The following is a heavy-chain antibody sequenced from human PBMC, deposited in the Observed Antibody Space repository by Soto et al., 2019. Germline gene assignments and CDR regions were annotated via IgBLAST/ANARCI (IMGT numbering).Heavy chain of an antibody. Sequence: EVQLVESGGGLVQPGGSVRLSCAASGFTFSNYWMSWVRQAPGKGLEWVANIKPDGSEKFYVDSLKGRFTMSRDNAKNSLYLQMNSLRADDTAVYYCARGDYYDTSGPFSDAFDIWGQGTMVTVS. J-gene: IGHJ3*02. CDR1: GFTFSNYW. V-gene: IGHV3-7*04. CDR3: ARGDYYDTSGPFSDAFDI. D-gene: IGHD3-22*01. CDR2: IKPDGSEK.